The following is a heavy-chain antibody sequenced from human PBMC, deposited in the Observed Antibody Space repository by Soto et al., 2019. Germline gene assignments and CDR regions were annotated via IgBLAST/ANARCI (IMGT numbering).Heavy chain of an antibody. D-gene: IGHD3-22*01. CDR3: ASTYYNASSGPFDY. V-gene: IGHV4-31*03. CDR1: GGSISSGNYY. Sequence: SETLSLTCTVSGGSISSGNYYWSWIRQHPGKGLEWIGYIYYSGSTYYNPSLKSRVTISVDTSKNQFSLKLSSVTAADTAVYCCASTYYNASSGPFDYWGQGTLVTVSS. CDR2: IYYSGST. J-gene: IGHJ4*02.